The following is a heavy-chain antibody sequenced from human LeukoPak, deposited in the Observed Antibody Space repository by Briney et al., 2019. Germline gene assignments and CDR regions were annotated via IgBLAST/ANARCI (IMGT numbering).Heavy chain of an antibody. J-gene: IGHJ4*02. D-gene: IGHD3-22*01. CDR2: IYTSGST. Sequence: PSETLSLTCTVSGGSISSGSYYWSWIRQSAGKGLEWIGRIYTSGSTNYNPSLKSRVTISLDTSKNQFSLKLSSVTAADTAVYFCAREDYYNSGGYYLDYWGQGTLVTVSS. V-gene: IGHV4-61*02. CDR3: AREDYYNSGGYYLDY. CDR1: GGSISSGSYY.